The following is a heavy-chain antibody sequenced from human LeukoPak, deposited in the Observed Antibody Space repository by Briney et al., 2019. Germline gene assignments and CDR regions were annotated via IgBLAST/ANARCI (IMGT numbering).Heavy chain of an antibody. V-gene: IGHV3-48*01. Sequence: GGSLRLSCAASGFTFGSYSMNWVRQAPGKGLEWVSYISSSSSTIYYADSVKGRFTISRDNAKDSLYLQMNSLRAEDTAVYYCARGEGEQLIHDYFDYFDYWGQGTLVTVSS. CDR3: ARGEGEQLIHDYFDYFDY. CDR1: GFTFGSYS. J-gene: IGHJ4*02. D-gene: IGHD2/OR15-2a*01. CDR2: ISSSSSTI.